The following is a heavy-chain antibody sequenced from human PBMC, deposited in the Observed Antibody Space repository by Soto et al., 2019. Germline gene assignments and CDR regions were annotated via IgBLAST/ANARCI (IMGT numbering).Heavy chain of an antibody. CDR3: ASPPYPPSGSYYGRYGMDV. CDR2: IHTGVTT. V-gene: IGHV4-4*07. CDR1: GGSISGFD. J-gene: IGHJ6*02. Sequence: SATLAVTCTVSGGSISGFDWNWFRQPAGKGLEWIGRIHTGVTTNYKPSLRSRVTMSVDTSKNQFSLKLTSVTAADTAVYYCASPPYPPSGSYYGRYGMDVWGQGTTVTVSS. D-gene: IGHD1-26*01.